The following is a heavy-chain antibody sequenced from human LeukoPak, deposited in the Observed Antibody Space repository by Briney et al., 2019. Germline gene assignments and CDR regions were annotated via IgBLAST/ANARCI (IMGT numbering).Heavy chain of an antibody. D-gene: IGHD2-8*01. CDR1: GYTLTAYY. J-gene: IGHJ5*02. Sequence: GAPVKVSCKASGYTLTAYYIYWVRQAPGQGLEWMGRINPNSGGTDYAQNFQGRVTMTRDTSISTAYMELSRLRSDDTPLYYCARGLSYTIGPSNWFDPWGQGTLVTVSS. V-gene: IGHV1-2*06. CDR3: ARGLSYTIGPSNWFDP. CDR2: INPNSGGT.